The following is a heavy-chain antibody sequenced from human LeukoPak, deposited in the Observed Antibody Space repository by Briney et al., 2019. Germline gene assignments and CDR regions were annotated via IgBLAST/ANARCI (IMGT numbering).Heavy chain of an antibody. J-gene: IGHJ4*02. CDR1: GFTFSHYS. V-gene: IGHV3-21*03. CDR2: ISSGSSYK. CDR3: TTDIVVVPAAGVDY. Sequence: GGSLRLSCTASGFTFSHYSMNWVRQAPGKGLEWVSSISSGSSYKNYAASVKGRFTISRDNVRNSMYLQMNSLKTEDTAVYYCTTDIVVVPAAGVDYWGQGTLVTVSS. D-gene: IGHD2-2*01.